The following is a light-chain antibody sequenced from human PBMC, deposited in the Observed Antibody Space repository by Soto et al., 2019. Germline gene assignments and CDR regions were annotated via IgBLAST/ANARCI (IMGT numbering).Light chain of an antibody. V-gene: IGKV3-20*01. CDR1: QRVNRNY. Sequence: EIVLPQSPGTLSLSPGERATLSCRASQRVNRNYLAWYKQKPGQVARPPIYGASIRAAGVPDRLSGSGSETDFTLTINGLEPEDYAVYYCQQYGTSPHTFGQGTKLEIK. CDR3: QQYGTSPHT. CDR2: GAS. J-gene: IGKJ2*01.